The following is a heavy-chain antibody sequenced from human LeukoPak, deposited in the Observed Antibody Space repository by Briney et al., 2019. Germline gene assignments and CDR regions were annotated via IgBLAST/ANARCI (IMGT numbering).Heavy chain of an antibody. CDR3: ARSQTPYSGGDCYRLDP. Sequence: SGRSLRLSCAASGFTFSNYGMRSVRQAPGKGLEWVALIWYDGTNKYYADSVKGRFTISRDNSKNTVYLQMNSLTAEDTAMYYCARSQTPYSGGDCYRLDPWGQGTLVTVSS. J-gene: IGHJ5*02. D-gene: IGHD2-21*02. CDR2: IWYDGTNK. V-gene: IGHV3-33*01. CDR1: GFTFSNYG.